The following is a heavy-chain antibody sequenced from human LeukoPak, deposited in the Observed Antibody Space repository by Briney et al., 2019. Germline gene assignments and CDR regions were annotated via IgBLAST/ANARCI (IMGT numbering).Heavy chain of an antibody. CDR3: PKRTGSRYGDFDY. J-gene: IGHJ4*02. V-gene: IGHV3-23*01. D-gene: IGHD4-17*01. CDR2: ISGRGGST. Sequence: GGALRLSCAVSGFTFSTYAMNWVRRAPGKGVEWLSGISGRGGSTYYADSVQGRLTISRDNSKNTLYLQMTSLRAADTPVYFCPKRTGSRYGDFDYWGQGTRVTVSS. CDR1: GFTFSTYA.